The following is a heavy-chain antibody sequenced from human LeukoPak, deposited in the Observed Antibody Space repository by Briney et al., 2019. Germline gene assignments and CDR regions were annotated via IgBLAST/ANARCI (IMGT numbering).Heavy chain of an antibody. J-gene: IGHJ4*02. D-gene: IGHD4-17*01. Sequence: GGSLRLSCAASGFTFSSYAMSWVRQAPGKGLEWVSAISGSGGSTYYADSVKGRFTISRDNSKNTLYLQMNSLRAEDTAVYYCAKGIRDNEDYGDFPYYFDYWGQGTLVTVSS. CDR2: ISGSGGST. CDR1: GFTFSSYA. CDR3: AKGIRDNEDYGDFPYYFDY. V-gene: IGHV3-23*01.